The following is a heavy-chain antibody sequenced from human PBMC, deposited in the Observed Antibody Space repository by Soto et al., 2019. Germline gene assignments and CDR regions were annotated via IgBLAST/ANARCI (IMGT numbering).Heavy chain of an antibody. D-gene: IGHD6-13*01. J-gene: IGHJ3*02. CDR3: ARDSGSGGIAALDI. Sequence: VQLVESGGGVVQPGRSLRLSCAAFGFTFSSYGMHWVRQAPGKGLEWVAVIWYDGSNKYYADSVKGRFTISRDNSKNTLYLQMNSLRAEDTAVYYCARDSGSGGIAALDIWGQGTMVTVSS. CDR2: IWYDGSNK. CDR1: GFTFSSYG. V-gene: IGHV3-33*01.